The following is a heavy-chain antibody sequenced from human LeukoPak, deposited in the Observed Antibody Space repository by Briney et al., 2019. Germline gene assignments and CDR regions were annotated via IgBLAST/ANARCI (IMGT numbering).Heavy chain of an antibody. CDR2: ISSSSSTI. J-gene: IGHJ3*02. D-gene: IGHD2-2*01. Sequence: QPGGSLRLSCAASGFTFSSYGMSWVRQAPGKGLEWVSYISSSSSTIYYADSVKGRFTISRDNAKNSLYLQMNSLRAEDTAVYYCARGGGIVVVPAAIDAFDIWGQGTMVTVSS. V-gene: IGHV3-48*01. CDR3: ARGGGIVVVPAAIDAFDI. CDR1: GFTFSSYG.